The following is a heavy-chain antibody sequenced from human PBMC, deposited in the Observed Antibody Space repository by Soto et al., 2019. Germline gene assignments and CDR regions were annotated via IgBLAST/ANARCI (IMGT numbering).Heavy chain of an antibody. CDR2: INHLTTT. J-gene: IGHJ4*02. V-gene: IGHV4-34*01. CDR1: GGSFSIYH. D-gene: IGHD5-18*01. Sequence: SETLSLTCAVYGGSFSIYHWSWIRHTPGKGLEWIGEINHLTTTNYNPSLKSRVIISLDTPKNQFSLKLSSVTAADTAVYYCARGYDTALAPIFWGQGILVTVSS. CDR3: ARGYDTALAPIF.